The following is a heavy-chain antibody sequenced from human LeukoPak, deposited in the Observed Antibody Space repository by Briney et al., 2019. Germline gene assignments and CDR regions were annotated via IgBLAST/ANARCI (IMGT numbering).Heavy chain of an antibody. Sequence: PGRSLRLSCAAPGFTFSSYGMHWVRQAPGKGLEWVAVISYDGSNKYYADSVKGRFTISRDNSKNTLYLQMNSLRAEDTAVYYCATANPYYYYGMDVWGQGTTVTVSS. CDR2: ISYDGSNK. J-gene: IGHJ6*02. V-gene: IGHV3-30*03. D-gene: IGHD2-21*02. CDR1: GFTFSSYG. CDR3: ATANPYYYYGMDV.